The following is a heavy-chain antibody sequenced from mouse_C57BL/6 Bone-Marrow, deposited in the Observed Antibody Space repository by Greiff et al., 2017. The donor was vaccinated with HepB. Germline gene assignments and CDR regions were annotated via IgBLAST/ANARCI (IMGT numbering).Heavy chain of an antibody. CDR1: GFSLTSYG. CDR2: IWSDGST. D-gene: IGHD1-1*01. Sequence: QVQLKESGPGLVAPSQSLSITCTVSGFSLTSYGVHWVRQPPGKGLEWLVVIWSDGSTTYNSALKSRLSISKDNSKSQVFLKMNSLQTDDTAMYYCARHYYGSSLYAMDYWGQGTSVTVSS. V-gene: IGHV2-6-1*01. CDR3: ARHYYGSSLYAMDY. J-gene: IGHJ4*01.